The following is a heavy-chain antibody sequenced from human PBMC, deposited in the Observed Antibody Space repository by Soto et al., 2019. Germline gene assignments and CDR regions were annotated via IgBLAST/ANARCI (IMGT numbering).Heavy chain of an antibody. Sequence: QVQLLQSGAEVKKPGASVKVSCKASGYIFSTYGISWVRQAPGQGLEWMGWINPYNCNTNYAQKLQGRVSMATDTSTSTAYMELRRLRSDDTAVYYCARCMGGLATHDAFDIWCQGTMVSVSS. V-gene: IGHV1-18*01. D-gene: IGHD2-8*01. J-gene: IGHJ3*02. CDR3: ARCMGGLATHDAFDI. CDR1: GYIFSTYG. CDR2: INPYNCNT.